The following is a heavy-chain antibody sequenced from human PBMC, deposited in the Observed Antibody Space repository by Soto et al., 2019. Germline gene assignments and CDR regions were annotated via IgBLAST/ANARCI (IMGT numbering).Heavy chain of an antibody. CDR3: AKDPYLFDFWSGYTFNWFAP. CDR2: ISYDGSNK. J-gene: IGHJ5*02. D-gene: IGHD3-3*01. CDR1: GFTFSSYG. Sequence: LRLSCAASGFTFSSYGMHWVRQAPGKGLEWVAVISYDGSNKYYADSVKGRFTISRDNSKNTLYLQMNSLRAEDTAVYYCAKDPYLFDFWSGYTFNWFAPWGQGTLVTVSS. V-gene: IGHV3-30*18.